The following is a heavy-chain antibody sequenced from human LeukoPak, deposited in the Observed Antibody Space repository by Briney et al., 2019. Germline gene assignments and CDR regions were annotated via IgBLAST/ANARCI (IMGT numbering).Heavy chain of an antibody. Sequence: GASVKVSCKASGYTFTGYYMHWVRQAPGQGLEWMGWINPNSGGTNYAQKFQGRVTMTRDTSISTAYMELSRLRSDDTAVYYCARAEYYGSGSSTALDIWGQGTMVTVSS. CDR3: ARAEYYGSGSSTALDI. CDR1: GYTFTGYY. D-gene: IGHD3-10*01. CDR2: INPNSGGT. V-gene: IGHV1-2*02. J-gene: IGHJ3*02.